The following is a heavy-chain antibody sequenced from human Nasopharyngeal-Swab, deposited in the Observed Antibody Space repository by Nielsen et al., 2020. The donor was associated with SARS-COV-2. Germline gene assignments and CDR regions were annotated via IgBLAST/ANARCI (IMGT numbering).Heavy chain of an antibody. CDR2: ISSSGSTI. CDR3: ARHPLGITIFGVVITNNWFDP. V-gene: IGHV3-11*04. Sequence: GESLKISCAASGFTFSDYYMSWIRQAPGKGLEWVSYISSSGSTIYYADSVKGRFTIPRDNAKNSLYLQMNSLRAEDTAVYYCARHPLGITIFGVVITNNWFDPWGQGTLVTVSS. J-gene: IGHJ5*02. CDR1: GFTFSDYY. D-gene: IGHD3-3*01.